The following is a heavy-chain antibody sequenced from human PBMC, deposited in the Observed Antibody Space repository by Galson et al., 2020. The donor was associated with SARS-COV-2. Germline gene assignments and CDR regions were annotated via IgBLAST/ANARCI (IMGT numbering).Heavy chain of an antibody. V-gene: IGHV3-21*01. J-gene: IGHJ4*02. CDR2: ISSSSSYI. CDR3: ARDGSYDSRGYYSPGDY. Sequence: GGSLRLSCAASGFTFSSYSMNWVRQAPGKGLEWVSSISSSSSYIYYADSVKGRFTISRDNAKNSLYLQMNSLRAEDTAVYYCARDGSYDSRGYYSPGDYWGQGTLVTVSS. D-gene: IGHD3-22*01. CDR1: GFTFSSYS.